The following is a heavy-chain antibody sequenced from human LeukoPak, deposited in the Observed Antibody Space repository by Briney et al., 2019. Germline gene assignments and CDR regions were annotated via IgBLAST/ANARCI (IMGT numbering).Heavy chain of an antibody. CDR2: INHSGST. D-gene: IGHD2-15*01. J-gene: IGHJ6*03. CDR1: GGSFSGYY. V-gene: IGHV4-34*01. CDR3: ARRGYYYYYYYMDV. Sequence: SETLSLTCAVYGGSFSGYYWSWIRQPPGKGLGWIGEINHSGSTNYNPSLKSRVTISVDTSKNQFSLKLSSVTAADTAVYYCARRGYYYYYYYMDVWGKGTTVTIPS.